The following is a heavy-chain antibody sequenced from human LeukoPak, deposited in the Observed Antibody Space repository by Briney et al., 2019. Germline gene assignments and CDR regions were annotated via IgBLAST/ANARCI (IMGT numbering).Heavy chain of an antibody. J-gene: IGHJ4*02. CDR2: INTNSGGT. D-gene: IGHD6-13*01. CDR3: ARDYSTSSWDN. Sequence: APVKVSCKTSGYTFTIHHIQWVRQAPGQGLEWMGWINTNSGGTIYSQKFQGRITMTRDPSITTAYMELSSLRSDDTAVYYCARDYSTSSWDNWGQGTLVTVSS. V-gene: IGHV1-2*02. CDR1: GYTFTIHH.